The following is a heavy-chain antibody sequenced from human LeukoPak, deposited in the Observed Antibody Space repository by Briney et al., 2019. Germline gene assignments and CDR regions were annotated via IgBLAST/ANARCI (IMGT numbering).Heavy chain of an antibody. V-gene: IGHV3-30*02. CDR1: GFTFSSYS. CDR3: AKSLEYCSSSSCYGEDYFDY. D-gene: IGHD2-2*01. Sequence: GGSLRLSCAASGFTFSSYSMNWVRQAPGKGLEWVAFIRYDGSNKYYADSVKGRFTISRDTSKNTLYLQMNSLRAEDTAVYYCAKSLEYCSSSSCYGEDYFDYWGQGTLVTVSS. CDR2: IRYDGSNK. J-gene: IGHJ4*02.